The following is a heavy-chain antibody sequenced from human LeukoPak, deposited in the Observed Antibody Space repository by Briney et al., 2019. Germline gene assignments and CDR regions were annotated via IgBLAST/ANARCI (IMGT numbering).Heavy chain of an antibody. V-gene: IGHV1-2*02. J-gene: IGHJ3*02. CDR3: ARAITMIVNAFDI. CDR2: INPNSGGT. CDR1: GYTFTGYY. D-gene: IGHD3-22*01. Sequence: ASVKVSCKASGYTFTGYYMHWVRQAPGQGLEWMGWINPNSGGTNYAQKFQGRVTMTRDTSISTAYMELSRLRSDDTAVYYCARAITMIVNAFDIWGQGTMVTVSS.